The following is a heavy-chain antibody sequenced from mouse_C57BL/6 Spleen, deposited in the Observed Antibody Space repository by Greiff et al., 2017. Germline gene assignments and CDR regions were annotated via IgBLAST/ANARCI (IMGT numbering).Heavy chain of an antibody. J-gene: IGHJ3*01. Sequence: QVQLQQSGAELVKPGASVKISCKASGYAFSSYWLNWVKQRPGKGLEWIGQIYPGDGDTNYNGKFKGKATLTADKSSSTAYMQLSSLTSEDSAVYFCARSTMVTTRFAYWGQGTLVTVSA. CDR2: IYPGDGDT. V-gene: IGHV1-80*01. CDR1: GYAFSSYW. D-gene: IGHD2-2*01. CDR3: ARSTMVTTRFAY.